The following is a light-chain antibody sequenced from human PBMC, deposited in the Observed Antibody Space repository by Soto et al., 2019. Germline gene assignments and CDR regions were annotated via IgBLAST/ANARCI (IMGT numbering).Light chain of an antibody. Sequence: QSVLTQPASVSGSPGQSITISCTGTSSDVGGQNYVSWYQQHPGKAPKVLIYEVTRWPSGVSHRFSRSKSGDTASLTVSGLRAEDEADYYCSSYTNYNTWVFGGGTKLTVL. CDR1: SSDVGGQNY. V-gene: IGLV2-14*03. CDR2: EVT. J-gene: IGLJ3*02. CDR3: SSYTNYNTWV.